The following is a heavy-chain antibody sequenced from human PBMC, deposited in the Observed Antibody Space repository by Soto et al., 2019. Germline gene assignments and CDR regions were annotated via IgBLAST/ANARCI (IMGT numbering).Heavy chain of an antibody. V-gene: IGHV4-59*01. J-gene: IGHJ6*02. CDR1: GGSISSYY. D-gene: IGHD6-19*01. Sequence: SETLSLTCTVSGGSISSYYWSWIRQPPGKGLEWIGYIYYSGSTNYNPSLKSRVTISVDTSKNQFSLKLSSVTAADTAVYYCARANFLAVAGVALGMSYYYYGMDVWGQGTTVTVSS. CDR3: ARANFLAVAGVALGMSYYYYGMDV. CDR2: IYYSGST.